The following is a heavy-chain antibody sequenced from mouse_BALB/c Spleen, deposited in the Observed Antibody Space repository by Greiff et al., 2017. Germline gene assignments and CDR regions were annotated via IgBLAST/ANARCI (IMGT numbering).Heavy chain of an antibody. CDR1: GYTFSSYA. CDR3: ARRYGGSYEDMDD. V-gene: IGHV5-9-3*01. D-gene: IGHD1-1*01. J-gene: IGHJ1*01. CDR2: ISSGGSYT. Sequence: EVQRVESGGGLVKPGGSLTLSCAASGYTFSSYAMSWVRQTPAKRLVWVATISSGGSYTYYPNSVKGRFTITRDNTKNTLYLQMSSLTSEDTAMYYCARRYGGSYEDMDDWGEGTSVTVSS.